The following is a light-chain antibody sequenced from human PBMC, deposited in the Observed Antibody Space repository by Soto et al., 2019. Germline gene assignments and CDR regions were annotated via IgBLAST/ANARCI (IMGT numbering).Light chain of an antibody. Sequence: IQMTQSPSTLSASVVDIVTITCRASQSISNWLAWYQQKPGTAPKVLIYHASNLQSGVPSRFSGSGSGTEFTLTISSLKPDDFATYYCQKYNSYSFGQGTKVDIK. V-gene: IGKV1-5*01. CDR2: HAS. CDR1: QSISNW. CDR3: QKYNSYS. J-gene: IGKJ1*01.